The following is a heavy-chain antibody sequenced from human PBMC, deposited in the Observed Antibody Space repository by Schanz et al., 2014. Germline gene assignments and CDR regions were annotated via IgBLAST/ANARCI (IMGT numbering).Heavy chain of an antibody. CDR2: ITYNGGTI. D-gene: IGHD2-2*01. V-gene: IGHV3-48*01. J-gene: IGHJ5*02. CDR3: ARAGYDADNWFDP. CDR1: GFTFSSHS. Sequence: VQLVESGGGVVQPGRSLRLSCAASGFTFSSHSFNWVRQAPGKGLEWISYITYNGGTIYYADSVKGRFTISRDNAKNSLYLEMNSLRAEDTAVYYCARAGYDADNWFDPWGQGTLVTVSS.